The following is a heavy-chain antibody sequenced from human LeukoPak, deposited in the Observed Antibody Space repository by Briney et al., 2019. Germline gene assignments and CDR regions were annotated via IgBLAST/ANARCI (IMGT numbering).Heavy chain of an antibody. CDR3: ARDYYGSVDY. CDR1: GFTFSTYA. CDR2: IWYDGSNK. Sequence: GGSLRLSCAASGFTFSTYAMHWVRQAPGKGLEWVAVIWYDGSNKYYADSVKGRFTISRDNSKNTLYLQMNSLRAEDTAVYYCARDYYGSVDYWGQGALVTVSP. J-gene: IGHJ4*02. V-gene: IGHV3-30*04. D-gene: IGHD3-10*01.